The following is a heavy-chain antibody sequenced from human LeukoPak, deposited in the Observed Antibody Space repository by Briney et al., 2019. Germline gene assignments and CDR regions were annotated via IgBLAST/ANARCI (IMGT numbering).Heavy chain of an antibody. V-gene: IGHV4-31*03. D-gene: IGHD3-22*01. J-gene: IGHJ4*02. CDR2: IYYSGST. CDR3: ARVYLLVVADY. CDR1: GGSISSGGYY. Sequence: SETLSLTCTVSGGSISSGGYYWSWIRQHPGKGLEWIGYIYYSGSTYYNPSLKSRVTISVDTSKNQFSLKLSSVTAADTAVYYCARVYLLVVADYWGQGTLVTVSS.